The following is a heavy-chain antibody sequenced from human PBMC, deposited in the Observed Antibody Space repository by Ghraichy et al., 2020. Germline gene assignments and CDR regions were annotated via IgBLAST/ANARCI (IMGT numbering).Heavy chain of an antibody. CDR1: GYTFTSYD. D-gene: IGHD6-6*01. CDR2: MNPNSGNT. V-gene: IGHV1-8*01. CDR3: ARVYPLSFSSIAARRRHYGMDV. J-gene: IGHJ6*02. Sequence: ASVKVSCKASGYTFTSYDINWVRQATGQGLEWMGWMNPNSGNTGYAQKFQGRVTMTRNTSISTAYMELSSLRSEDTAVYYCARVYPLSFSSIAARRRHYGMDVWGQGTTVTVSS.